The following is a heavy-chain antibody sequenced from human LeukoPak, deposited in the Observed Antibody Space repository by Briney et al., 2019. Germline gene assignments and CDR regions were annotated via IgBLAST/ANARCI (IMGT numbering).Heavy chain of an antibody. J-gene: IGHJ5*02. D-gene: IGHD6-13*01. CDR3: ARDSWPGIAAAGTFCWFDP. V-gene: IGHV1-3*01. CDR2: INAGNGNT. CDR1: GYTFTSYA. Sequence: ASVKVSCKASGYTFTSYAMHWVRQAPGQRLEWMGWINAGNGNTKYSQKFQGRVTITRGTSASTAYMELSSLRSEDTAVYYCARDSWPGIAAAGTFCWFDPWGQGTLVTVSS.